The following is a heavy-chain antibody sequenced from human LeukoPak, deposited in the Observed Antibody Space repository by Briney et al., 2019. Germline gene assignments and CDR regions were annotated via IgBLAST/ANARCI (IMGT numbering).Heavy chain of an antibody. D-gene: IGHD4-17*01. CDR2: IKQDGSEK. CDR3: AREVYGDYPLFDY. J-gene: IGHJ4*02. CDR1: GFTFSSYW. Sequence: GGSLRLSCAASGFTFSSYWMSWVRQAPGKGLEWVANIKQDGSEKYYVDSVKGRFTISRDNAKNSLYLQMNSLRAEDTAVYYCAREVYGDYPLFDYWGQGTLVTVSS. V-gene: IGHV3-7*01.